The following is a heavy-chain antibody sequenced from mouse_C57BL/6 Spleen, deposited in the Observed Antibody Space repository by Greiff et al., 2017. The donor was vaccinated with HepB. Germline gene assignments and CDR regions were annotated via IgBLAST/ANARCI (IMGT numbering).Heavy chain of an antibody. CDR2: IDPETGGT. J-gene: IGHJ2*01. D-gene: IGHD2-2*01. CDR1: GYTFTDYE. CDR3: TRYDGYLYYFDY. Sequence: VQLQESGAELVRPGASVTLSCKALGYTFTDYEMHWVKQTPVHGLEWIGAIDPETGGTAYNQKFKGKAILTADKSSSTAYMELRSLTSEDSAVYYCTRYDGYLYYFDYWGQGTTLTVSS. V-gene: IGHV1-15*01.